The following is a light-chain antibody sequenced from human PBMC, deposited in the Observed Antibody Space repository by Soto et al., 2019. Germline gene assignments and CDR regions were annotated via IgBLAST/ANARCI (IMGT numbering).Light chain of an antibody. Sequence: DIQMTQSPSSVSASVGDTVTITCRASQNVRNYLNWYQQKPGKAPNLLIYESSTLESGVPSTFSDDGFGTDFTLTISSLHPDDFATYYCQQSFFAPPTFGRGTKVDI. CDR1: QNVRNY. CDR3: QQSFFAPPT. V-gene: IGKV1-39*01. CDR2: ESS. J-gene: IGKJ1*01.